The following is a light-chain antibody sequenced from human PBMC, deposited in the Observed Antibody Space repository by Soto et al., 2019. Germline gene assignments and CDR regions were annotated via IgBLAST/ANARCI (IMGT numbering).Light chain of an antibody. CDR1: SSDVGGYNY. Sequence: QSALTQPASASRSPGQSITISCTGTSSDVGGYNYVSWYQQHPGKAPKLMIYDVSNRPSGVSNRFSGSKSGNTASLTISGLQAEDEADYYCSSYTSSSTLVFGTGTKVTIL. CDR3: SSYTSSSTLV. V-gene: IGLV2-14*01. J-gene: IGLJ1*01. CDR2: DVS.